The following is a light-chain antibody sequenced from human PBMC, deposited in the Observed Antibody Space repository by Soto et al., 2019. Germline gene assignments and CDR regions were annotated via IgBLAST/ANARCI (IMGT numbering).Light chain of an antibody. J-gene: IGKJ1*01. CDR2: GAS. CDR1: QSVSSN. CDR3: QQYNNWPPWT. Sequence: EIVMTQSPATLSMSPGERATLSCRASQSVSSNLAWYQQKPVQAPRLLIYGASTRATGIPARFSGSGSGTEFTLTISSLQSEDFAVYYCQQYNNWPPWTFGQGTKVEIK. V-gene: IGKV3-15*01.